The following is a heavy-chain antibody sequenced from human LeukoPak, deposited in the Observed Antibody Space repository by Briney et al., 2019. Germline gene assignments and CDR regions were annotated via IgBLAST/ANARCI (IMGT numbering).Heavy chain of an antibody. D-gene: IGHD6-19*01. CDR2: ITHSGSS. V-gene: IGHV4-34*01. CDR1: GGAFRGYY. Sequence: LGTLCLTCAVYGGAFRGYYWSSIPQPPRKGLEWIVDITHSGSSNYNPSLKSRVTISVDTSKNQFSLKLSSVTAADTAVYYCARGLGRDGRAWLVRFGYWGQGTLVTVSS. CDR3: ARGLGRDGRAWLVRFGY. J-gene: IGHJ4*02.